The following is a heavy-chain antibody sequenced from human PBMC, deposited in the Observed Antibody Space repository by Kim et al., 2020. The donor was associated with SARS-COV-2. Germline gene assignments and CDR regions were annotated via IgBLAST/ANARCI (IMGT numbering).Heavy chain of an antibody. CDR3: ARDRLGDHISADYFQYYMDV. D-gene: IGHD3-16*01. Sequence: GGSLRLSCAASGVTLRAYALHRVRQPPGKGLEWLAAISYDGSRYSYADSVKGRVTMSRDNSKNTLYLQMNSLRPDDWAVYFCARDRLGDHISADYFQYYMDVWGTGATVSVSS. J-gene: IGHJ6*03. CDR1: GVTLRAYA. V-gene: IGHV3-30*04. CDR2: ISYDGSRY.